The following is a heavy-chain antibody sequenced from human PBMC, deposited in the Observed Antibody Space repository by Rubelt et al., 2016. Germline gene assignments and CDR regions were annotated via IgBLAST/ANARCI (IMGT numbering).Heavy chain of an antibody. CDR1: GFSFNNYN. J-gene: IGHJ4*02. CDR2: IVYSGDYQ. CDR3: ASDGSYWSRDY. Sequence: EVQLVESGGGLVKPGGSLRLSCGASGFSFNNYNMNWVRQAPGKGLEWVSTIVYSGDYQYYADSVKGRFTVSRDNAMNSLYRQWNSLSVDDKAMSFCASDGSYWSRDYWGKGTLVTVSS. V-gene: IGHV3-21*01. D-gene: IGHD1-26*01.